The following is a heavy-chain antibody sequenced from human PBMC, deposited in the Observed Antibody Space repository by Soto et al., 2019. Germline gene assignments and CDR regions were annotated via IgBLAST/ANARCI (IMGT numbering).Heavy chain of an antibody. Sequence: QVQLVESGGGVVQPGRSLRLSCAASGFTFSSYGMHWVRQAPGKGLEWVAVISYDGSNKYYADSVKDRFTISRDNSKNTLYLQMNSMRAEDTAVYYCTKDDDYGDYQTDYWGQGTLVTVSS. CDR1: GFTFSSYG. J-gene: IGHJ4*02. CDR2: ISYDGSNK. V-gene: IGHV3-30*18. CDR3: TKDDDYGDYQTDY. D-gene: IGHD4-17*01.